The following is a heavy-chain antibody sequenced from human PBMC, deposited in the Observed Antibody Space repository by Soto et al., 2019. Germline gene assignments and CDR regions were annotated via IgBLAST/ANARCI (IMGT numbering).Heavy chain of an antibody. D-gene: IGHD3-22*01. CDR2: IYYSGST. V-gene: IGHV4-31*03. J-gene: IGHJ6*02. CDR1: GGSISSGGYY. CDR3: ARAPSYYYDSSGYPAPLYYYGMDV. Sequence: SETLSLTCTVSGGSISSGGYYWSWIRQHPGKGLEWIGYIYYSGSTYYNPSLKSRVTISVDTSKNQFSLKLSSVTAADTAVYYCARAPSYYYDSSGYPAPLYYYGMDVWGQGTTVTVSS.